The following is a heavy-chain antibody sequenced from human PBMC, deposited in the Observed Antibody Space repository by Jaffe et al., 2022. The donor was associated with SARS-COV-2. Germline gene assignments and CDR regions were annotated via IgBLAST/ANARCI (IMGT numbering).Heavy chain of an antibody. Sequence: QLQLQESGPGLVKPSETLSLTCTVSGGSISSSSYYWGWIRQPPGKGLEWIGSIYYSGSTYYNPSLKSRVTISVDTSKNQFSLKLSSVTAADTAVYYCAHWGSSSPHWFDPWGQGTLVTVSS. CDR1: GGSISSSSYY. V-gene: IGHV4-39*01. D-gene: IGHD6-13*01. CDR2: IYYSGST. CDR3: AHWGSSSPHWFDP. J-gene: IGHJ5*02.